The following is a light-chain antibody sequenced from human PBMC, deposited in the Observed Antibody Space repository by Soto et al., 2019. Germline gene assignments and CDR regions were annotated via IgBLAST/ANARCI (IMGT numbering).Light chain of an antibody. Sequence: QSALTQPASVSGSPGQSITISCTGTSSDVGGYNYVSWYQQHPGKVPKLIIYDVSNRPSGVSIRVSASTSGNTASLTISGLQAEDEADYYCSSYTSSSSLVFGGGTKVTVL. V-gene: IGLV2-14*01. J-gene: IGLJ2*01. CDR3: SSYTSSSSLV. CDR1: SSDVGGYNY. CDR2: DVS.